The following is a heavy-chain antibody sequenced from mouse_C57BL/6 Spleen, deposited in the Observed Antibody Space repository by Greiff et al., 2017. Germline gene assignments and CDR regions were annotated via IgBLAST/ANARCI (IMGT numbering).Heavy chain of an antibody. Sequence: EVKLVESGGGLVQPKGSLKLSCAASGFSFNTYAMNWVRQAPGKGLEWVARIRSKSNNYATYYADSVKDRFTISRDDSESMLYLQMNNLKTEDTAMYYCVRQENYYGNYYAMDYWGQGTSVTVSS. D-gene: IGHD2-1*01. CDR1: GFSFNTYA. V-gene: IGHV10-1*01. CDR3: VRQENYYGNYYAMDY. J-gene: IGHJ4*01. CDR2: IRSKSNNYAT.